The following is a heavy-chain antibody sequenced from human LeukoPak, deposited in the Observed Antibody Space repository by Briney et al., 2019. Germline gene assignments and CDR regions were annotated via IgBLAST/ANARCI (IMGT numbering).Heavy chain of an antibody. D-gene: IGHD1-14*01. CDR3: AREGQIPTGYYYYMDV. Sequence: GGSLRLSCATSGFTFSNYWMSWVRQAPGKGLEWVANIKQDGSEKYYVDSVKGRFTISRENAKNSLYLQMNSLRVDDMAVYYCAREGQIPTGYYYYMDVWGKGSTVTVSS. CDR2: IKQDGSEK. V-gene: IGHV3-7*01. CDR1: GFTFSNYW. J-gene: IGHJ6*03.